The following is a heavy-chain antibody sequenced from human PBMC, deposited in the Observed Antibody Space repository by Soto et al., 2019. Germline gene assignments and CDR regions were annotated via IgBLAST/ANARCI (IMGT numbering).Heavy chain of an antibody. CDR2: IYYSGST. Sequence: QVQLQESGPGLVKPSETLSLTCTVSGGSISSYYWSWIRQPPGKGLEWIGYIYYSGSTNYNPSLKSRVTISVDTSKNQFSLKLSSVTAADTAVYYCARGEWELDPWGQGTLVTVSS. J-gene: IGHJ5*02. D-gene: IGHD1-26*01. CDR1: GGSISSYY. V-gene: IGHV4-59*01. CDR3: ARGEWELDP.